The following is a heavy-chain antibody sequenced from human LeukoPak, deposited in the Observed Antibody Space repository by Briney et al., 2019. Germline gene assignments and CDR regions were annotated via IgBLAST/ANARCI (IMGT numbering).Heavy chain of an antibody. J-gene: IGHJ4*02. CDR2: ISSSSSYI. V-gene: IGHV3-21*01. CDR3: AREDDSGWTVDY. Sequence: GGSLRLSCAASGFTFSSYWMSWVRQAPGKGLEWVSSISSSSSYIYYADSVKGRFTISRDNAKNSLYLQMNSLRAEDTAVYYCAREDDSGWTVDYWGQGTLVTVSS. D-gene: IGHD6-19*01. CDR1: GFTFSSYW.